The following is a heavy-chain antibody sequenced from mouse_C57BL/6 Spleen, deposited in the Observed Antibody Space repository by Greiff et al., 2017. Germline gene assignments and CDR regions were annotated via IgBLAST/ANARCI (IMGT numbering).Heavy chain of an antibody. CDR1: GYTFTSYW. CDR2: IDPSDSET. D-gene: IGHD3-2*02. Sequence: QVQLQQPGAELVRPGSSVKLSCKASGYTFTSYWMHWVKQRPIQGLEWIGNIDPSDSETHYNQKFKDKATFTVDKSSSTAYMQLSRLTSEDSAVYYCARGSSGYRGIAYWGQGTLVTVSA. V-gene: IGHV1-52*01. J-gene: IGHJ3*01. CDR3: ARGSSGYRGIAY.